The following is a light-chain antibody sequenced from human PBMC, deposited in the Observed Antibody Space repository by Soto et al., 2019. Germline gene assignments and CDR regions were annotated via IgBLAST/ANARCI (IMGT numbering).Light chain of an antibody. V-gene: IGKV3-11*01. Sequence: DIGLTQSPATLSLSPGERATLSCRASQSVSSYLAWYQQKPGQAPRLLIYDASNRATGIPARFSGSGSGTDFTLTISSLEPEDFAVYYCQQRGNWPSLTFGGGTKVDIK. CDR3: QQRGNWPSLT. CDR1: QSVSSY. J-gene: IGKJ4*01. CDR2: DAS.